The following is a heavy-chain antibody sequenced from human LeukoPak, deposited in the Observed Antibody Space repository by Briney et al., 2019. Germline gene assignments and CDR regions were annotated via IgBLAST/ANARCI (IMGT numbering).Heavy chain of an antibody. J-gene: IGHJ4*02. CDR2: IYWNDDK. Sequence: TLSLTCTVSGGSISSYYWSWIRQPPGKALEWLALIYWNDDKRYSPSLKSRLTITKDTSKNQVVLTMTNMDPVDTATYYCAHMGSGYHTPLEYWGQGTLVTVSS. CDR3: AHMGSGYHTPLEY. V-gene: IGHV2-5*01. D-gene: IGHD3-3*01. CDR1: GGSISSYYW.